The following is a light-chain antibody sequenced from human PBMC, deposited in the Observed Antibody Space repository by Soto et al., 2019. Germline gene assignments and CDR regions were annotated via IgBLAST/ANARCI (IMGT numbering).Light chain of an antibody. CDR3: QQYYKWPPFT. Sequence: EIVMTQSPATLSVSPGERSTLSCRSSRRIDTSLAWYQQRPGQAPRLLLYNAATRATGIPARFSGRGFGTEFTLTISSLQSEDFALYYCQQYYKWPPFTFGPGTKVDIK. CDR1: RRIDTS. CDR2: NAA. J-gene: IGKJ3*01. V-gene: IGKV3-15*01.